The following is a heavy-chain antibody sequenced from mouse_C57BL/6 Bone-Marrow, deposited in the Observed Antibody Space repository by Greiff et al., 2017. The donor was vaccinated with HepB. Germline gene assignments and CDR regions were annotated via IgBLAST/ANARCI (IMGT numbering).Heavy chain of an antibody. V-gene: IGHV7-1*01. Sequence: EVKVVESGGGLVQSGRSLRLSCATSGFTFSDFYMEWVRQAPGKGLEWIAASRNKANDYTTEYSASVKGRFIVSRDTSQSILYLQMNALRAEDTAIYYCARDAGDPLYAMDYWGQGTSVTVSS. J-gene: IGHJ4*01. D-gene: IGHD3-3*01. CDR3: ARDAGDPLYAMDY. CDR1: GFTFSDFY. CDR2: SRNKANDYTT.